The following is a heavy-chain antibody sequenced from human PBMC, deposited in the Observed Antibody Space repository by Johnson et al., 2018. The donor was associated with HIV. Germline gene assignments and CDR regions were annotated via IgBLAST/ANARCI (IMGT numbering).Heavy chain of an antibody. CDR3: AEDASTLGGDAFDI. J-gene: IGHJ3*02. CDR1: GFTFSSYA. D-gene: IGHD3-16*01. Sequence: QVQLVESGGGVVQPGRSLRLSCAASGFTFSSYAMHWVRQAPGKGLEWVAVISYDGSNKYYADSVKGRFTISRDNSKNTLYLQMNSLGAEDTALYYCAEDASTLGGDAFDIWGQGTMVTVSS. V-gene: IGHV3-30*04. CDR2: ISYDGSNK.